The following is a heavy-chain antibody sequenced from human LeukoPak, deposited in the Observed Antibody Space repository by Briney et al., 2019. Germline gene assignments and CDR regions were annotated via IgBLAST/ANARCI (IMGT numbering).Heavy chain of an antibody. V-gene: IGHV4-34*01. CDR1: GGSFSGYH. CDR3: ARATEGYSTSVVYMDV. D-gene: IGHD6-6*01. Sequence: PSETLSLTCAVYGGSFSGYHWSWIRQPPGKGLEWIGETNHSGSTKYSSSLKSRVTISVDTPKNQFSLKLSSVTAADTAVYYCARATEGYSTSVVYMDVWGKGTTVTVSS. J-gene: IGHJ6*03. CDR2: TNHSGST.